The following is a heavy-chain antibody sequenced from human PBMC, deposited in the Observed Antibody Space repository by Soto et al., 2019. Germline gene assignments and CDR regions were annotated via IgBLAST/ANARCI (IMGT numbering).Heavy chain of an antibody. CDR1: GFTFSSYA. CDR2: ISGSGGST. Sequence: EVQLLESRGGLVQPGGSLRLSCAASGFTFSSYAMSWVRQAPGKGLEWVSAISGSGGSTYYADSVKGRFTISRNNSKNTLYLQMNSLRAEDTAVYYCAKEPYIVVVPAATNWFDPWGQGTLVTVSS. V-gene: IGHV3-23*01. CDR3: AKEPYIVVVPAATNWFDP. D-gene: IGHD2-2*01. J-gene: IGHJ5*02.